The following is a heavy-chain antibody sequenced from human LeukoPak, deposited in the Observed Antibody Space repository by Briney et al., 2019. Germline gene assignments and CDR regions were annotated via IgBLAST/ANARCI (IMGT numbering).Heavy chain of an antibody. J-gene: IGHJ4*02. Sequence: ASVKVSCKASGYSYTAYGITWMRQAPGQGLEWMGWISAYNGNTHYAERLQDRVTMTTDTSTSTAYMELRSLRSDDTAVYYCARPYYDSSAPPYDYWGQGTLVTVSS. CDR3: ARPYYDSSAPPYDY. CDR1: GYSYTAYG. D-gene: IGHD3-22*01. CDR2: ISAYNGNT. V-gene: IGHV1-18*01.